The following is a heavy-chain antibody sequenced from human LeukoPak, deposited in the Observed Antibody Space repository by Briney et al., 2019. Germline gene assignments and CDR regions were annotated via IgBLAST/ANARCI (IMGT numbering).Heavy chain of an antibody. CDR2: VYSSGST. V-gene: IGHV4-61*02. D-gene: IGHD3-22*01. CDR1: GGSTSSGSYH. Sequence: SETLSLTCTVSGGSTSSGSYHWNWIRQPAGKGLEWIGRVYSSGSTNYNPSLRSRVTISVDTSKNQFSLKLSSVTAADTAVYYCARSNYDSSGALFLFDYWGQGTLVTVSS. J-gene: IGHJ4*02. CDR3: ARSNYDSSGALFLFDY.